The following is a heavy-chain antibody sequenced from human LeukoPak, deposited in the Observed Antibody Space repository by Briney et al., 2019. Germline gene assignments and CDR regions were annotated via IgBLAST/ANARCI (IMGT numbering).Heavy chain of an antibody. J-gene: IGHJ2*01. V-gene: IGHV4-59*08. Sequence: PSETLSLTCTVSGGSISSYYWSWIRQPPGKGLEWIGYIYYSGSTNYNPSLKSRVTISVDTSKTQFSLKLSSVTAAATAVYYCARLYNRGPYWYFDLWGRGTLVTVSS. CDR1: GGSISSYY. CDR3: ARLYNRGPYWYFDL. CDR2: IYYSGST. D-gene: IGHD3-10*01.